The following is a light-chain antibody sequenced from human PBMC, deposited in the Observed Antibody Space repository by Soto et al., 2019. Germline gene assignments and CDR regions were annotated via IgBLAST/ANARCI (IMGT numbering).Light chain of an antibody. CDR3: SLYTSSSTFV. V-gene: IGLV2-18*01. CDR2: EVS. J-gene: IGLJ2*01. Sequence: QSALTQPPSVSGSPGQSVTISCTGTSSDVGSYNRVSWYQQPPGTAPKLMIYEVSNRPSGVPDRFSGSKSGNTASLTISGLQAEDEADYYCSLYTSSSTFVIGGGTKVTVL. CDR1: SSDVGSYNR.